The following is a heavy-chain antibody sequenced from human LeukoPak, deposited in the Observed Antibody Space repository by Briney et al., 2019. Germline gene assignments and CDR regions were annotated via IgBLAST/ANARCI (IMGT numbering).Heavy chain of an antibody. D-gene: IGHD2-15*01. V-gene: IGHV3-30*02. CDR1: GFTFSSYG. CDR2: IRYDGSNK. J-gene: IGHJ4*02. CDR3: AKDLFRVEISPRAAADY. Sequence: GGSLRLSCAASGFTFSSYGMHWVRQAPGKGLEWVAFIRYDGSNKYYADSVMGRFTISRDNSKNTLYLQMNSLRAEDTAVYYCAKDLFRVEISPRAAADYWGQGTLVTVSS.